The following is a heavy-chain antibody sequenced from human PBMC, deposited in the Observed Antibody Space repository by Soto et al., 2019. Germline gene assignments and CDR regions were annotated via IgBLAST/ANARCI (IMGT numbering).Heavy chain of an antibody. CDR2: ISSSSSYI. V-gene: IGHV3-21*01. Sequence: EVQLVESGGGLVKPGGSLRLSCAASGFTFSSYSMNWVRQAPGKGLEWVSSISSSSSYIYYADSVKGRFTISRDNAKNSLYLQMNSLRAEDTAVYYCASRRGYSGYVSLLPFDPWGQGTLVTVSS. J-gene: IGHJ5*02. CDR1: GFTFSSYS. CDR3: ASRRGYSGYVSLLPFDP. D-gene: IGHD5-12*01.